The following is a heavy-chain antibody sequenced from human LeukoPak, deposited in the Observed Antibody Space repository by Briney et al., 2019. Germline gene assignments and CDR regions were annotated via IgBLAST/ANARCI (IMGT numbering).Heavy chain of an antibody. D-gene: IGHD3-10*02. Sequence: GGSLRPSCTGSGFTFSTYWISWVRQAPGKGLEWVANINQDGSDKYYVDSVTGRFTISKDNAKNSLYLQMNSLRAEDTAVYYCAELGITMIGGVWGKGTTVTISS. CDR1: GFTFSTYW. V-gene: IGHV3-7*01. J-gene: IGHJ6*04. CDR3: AELGITMIGGV. CDR2: INQDGSDK.